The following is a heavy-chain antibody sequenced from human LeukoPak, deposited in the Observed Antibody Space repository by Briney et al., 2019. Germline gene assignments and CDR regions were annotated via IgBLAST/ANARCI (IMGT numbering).Heavy chain of an antibody. J-gene: IGHJ5*01. V-gene: IGHV4-59*01. CDR3: ARGKLPSISMVRGVRHTSWFDS. Sequence: SETLSLTCIVSTGSISSYYWSWIRQPPGKGLEWIGYINYSGSTNYNPSLKSRVTISVDTTKNQFSLKLSSVTAADTAVHYCARGKLPSISMVRGVRHTSWFDSWGQGILVTVSS. CDR1: TGSISSYY. CDR2: INYSGST. D-gene: IGHD3-10*01.